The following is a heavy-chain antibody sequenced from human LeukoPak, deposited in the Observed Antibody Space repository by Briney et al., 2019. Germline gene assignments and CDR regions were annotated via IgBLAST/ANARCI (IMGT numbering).Heavy chain of an antibody. D-gene: IGHD3-22*01. V-gene: IGHV3-23*01. J-gene: IGHJ4*02. CDR3: AKEWYYYDSSGYRQFDY. Sequence: TRGSPRLSCAASGFTFSSYAMSWVRQAPGKGLEWVSAISGSGGSTYYADSVKGRFTISRDNSKNTLYLQMNSLRAEDTAVYYCAKEWYYYDSSGYRQFDYWGQGILVTVSS. CDR2: ISGSGGST. CDR1: GFTFSSYA.